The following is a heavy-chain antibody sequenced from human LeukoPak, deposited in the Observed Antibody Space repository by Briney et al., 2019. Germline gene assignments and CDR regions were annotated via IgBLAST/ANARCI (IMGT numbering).Heavy chain of an antibody. CDR1: GFTFSSYG. J-gene: IGHJ4*02. D-gene: IGHD3-10*01. Sequence: GGSLRLSCAASGFTFSSYGMHWVRQAPGKGLEWVAVIWYDGSNKYYADSVKGRFTISRDNSKNTLYLQMNSLRAEDTAVYYCARDRKFGELTSGFDYWGQGTLVTVSS. CDR2: IWYDGSNK. V-gene: IGHV3-33*01. CDR3: ARDRKFGELTSGFDY.